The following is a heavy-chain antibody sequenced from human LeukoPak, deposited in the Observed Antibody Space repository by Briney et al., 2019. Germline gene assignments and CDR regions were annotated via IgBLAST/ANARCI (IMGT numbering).Heavy chain of an antibody. CDR1: GGSISSSSYY. D-gene: IGHD5-18*01. J-gene: IGHJ4*02. CDR2: IYYSGST. V-gene: IGHV4-39*01. CDR3: ARQWIQLWTILDY. Sequence: SETLSLTCTVSGGSISSSSYYWGWIRQPPGKGLEWIGSIYYSGSTYYNPSLKSRVTISVDTSKNQFSLKLSSVTAADTAVYYCARQWIQLWTILDYWGQGTLVTVSS.